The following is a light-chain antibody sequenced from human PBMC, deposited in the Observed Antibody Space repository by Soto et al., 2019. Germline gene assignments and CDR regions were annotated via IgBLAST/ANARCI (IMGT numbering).Light chain of an antibody. J-gene: IGLJ3*02. CDR2: SNN. Sequence: QSVLTQPPSASGTPGQRVTISCSGSSSNIGSNTVNWYQQLPGTTPKLLIYSNNHRPSGVPDRFSGSKSGTSASLAIRGLQSEDEADDYCAAWDDSLNGWVFGGGTKLTVL. CDR3: AAWDDSLNGWV. CDR1: SSNIGSNT. V-gene: IGLV1-44*01.